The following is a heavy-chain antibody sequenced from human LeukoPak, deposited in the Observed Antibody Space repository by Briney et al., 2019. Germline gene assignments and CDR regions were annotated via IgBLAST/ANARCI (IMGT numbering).Heavy chain of an antibody. CDR3: ARGKEWLRFGYYFDY. V-gene: IGHV3-20*04. J-gene: IGHJ4*02. CDR2: INWNGGST. Sequence: GGSLRLSCAASGFIFDDYGMSWVRQAPGKGLEWVSGINWNGGSTGYADSVKGRFTISRDNAKNSLYLQMNSLRAEDTALYYCARGKEWLRFGYYFDYWGQGTLVTVSS. D-gene: IGHD5-12*01. CDR1: GFIFDDYG.